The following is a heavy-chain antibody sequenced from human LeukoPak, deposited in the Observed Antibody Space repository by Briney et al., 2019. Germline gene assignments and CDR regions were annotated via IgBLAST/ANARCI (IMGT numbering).Heavy chain of an antibody. CDR1: GGTFSSYA. D-gene: IGHD2-2*02. V-gene: IGHV1-69*04. Sequence: ASVKVSCKASGGTFSSYAISWVRQAPGQGLEWMGRIIPILGIANYAQKFQGRVTITADKSTSTAYMELSSLRSEDTAVYYCARGHREYCSSTSCYRTGSWFDPWGQGTLVTVSS. J-gene: IGHJ5*02. CDR3: ARGHREYCSSTSCYRTGSWFDP. CDR2: IIPILGIA.